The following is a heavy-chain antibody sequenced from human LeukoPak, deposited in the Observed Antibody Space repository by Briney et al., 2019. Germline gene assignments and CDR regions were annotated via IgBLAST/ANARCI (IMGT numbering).Heavy chain of an antibody. CDR2: FVPEDGET. CDR1: GYPLSELS. D-gene: IGHD1-26*01. Sequence: ASVTVSFKVSGYPLSELSMHWGGQAPGKGLEGMGGFVPEDGETIYAQKCQGRVTMTEDTSTDTAYMELSSLRSEDTAVYYCATDVIVGATRWVNYFDYWGQGTMVTVSS. CDR3: ATDVIVGATRWVNYFDY. J-gene: IGHJ4*02. V-gene: IGHV1-24*01.